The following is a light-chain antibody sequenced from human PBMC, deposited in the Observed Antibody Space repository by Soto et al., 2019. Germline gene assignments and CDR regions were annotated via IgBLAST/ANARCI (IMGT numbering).Light chain of an antibody. CDR3: GSYASNIYV. V-gene: IGLV2-14*01. CDR1: SSDVGGYNY. Sequence: QSALTQPASVSGSPGQSITISCTGTSSDVGGYNYVSWYQQHPGKAPKLMIYEVSNRPSGVSNRFSGSKSGNTASLTISGLQDEDEADYYCGSYASNIYVFGTGTKLTVL. J-gene: IGLJ1*01. CDR2: EVS.